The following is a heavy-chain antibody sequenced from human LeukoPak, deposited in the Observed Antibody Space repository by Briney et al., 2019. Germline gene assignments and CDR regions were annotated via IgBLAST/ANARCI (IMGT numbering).Heavy chain of an antibody. CDR3: ARERRLLWFGETGGYFDY. V-gene: IGHV3-48*01. Sequence: GGSLRLSCAASGFTFSSYSMNWVRQAPGKGLEWVSYISSSSSTMYYADSVKGRFTISRDNSKNTLYLQMNSLRAEDTAVYYCARERRLLWFGETGGYFDYWGQGTLVTVSS. CDR1: GFTFSSYS. D-gene: IGHD3-10*01. J-gene: IGHJ4*02. CDR2: ISSSSSTM.